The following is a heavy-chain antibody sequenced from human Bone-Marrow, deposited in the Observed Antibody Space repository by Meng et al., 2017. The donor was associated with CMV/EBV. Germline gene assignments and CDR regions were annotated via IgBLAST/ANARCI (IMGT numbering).Heavy chain of an antibody. J-gene: IGHJ5*02. CDR3: ARRGTRHLNWFDP. D-gene: IGHD2-2*01. CDR2: VDPEDGET. V-gene: IGHV1-69-2*01. CDR1: GYNFTDYY. Sequence: KVSGYNFTDYYMHWVQQAPGKGLEWMGLVDPEDGETIYAEKFQGRVTITADTSTDTAYMELSSLRSEDTAVYYCARRGTRHLNWFDPWGQGTLVTVSS.